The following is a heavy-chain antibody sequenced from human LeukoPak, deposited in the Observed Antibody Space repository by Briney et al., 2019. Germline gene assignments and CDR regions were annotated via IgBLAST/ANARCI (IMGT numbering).Heavy chain of an antibody. D-gene: IGHD3-16*01. J-gene: IGHJ5*02. CDR1: GSSISSYY. V-gene: IGHV4-59*01. CDR2: IYYSGST. CDR3: ARFTPQGYGWGGYNRFDP. Sequence: SETLSLTCTVSGSSISSYYWNWIRQTPGKGLEWIGYIYYSGSTNYNPSLKSRVTISVDTSKNQFSLNLTSVTAADTAVYYCARFTPQGYGWGGYNRFDPWGQGTLVTVSS.